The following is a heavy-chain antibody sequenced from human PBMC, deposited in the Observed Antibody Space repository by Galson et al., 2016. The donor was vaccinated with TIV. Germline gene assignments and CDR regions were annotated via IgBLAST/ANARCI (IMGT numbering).Heavy chain of an antibody. D-gene: IGHD3-22*01. V-gene: IGHV1-69*13. J-gene: IGHJ5*02. CDR2: IVPMFGTT. CDR3: AIGRGIYDSSGYFLFDH. Sequence: SVKVSCKASGVTFSYFAFSWVRQAPGQGLEWMGGIVPMFGTTNYAQKFQGRVTISADESTTTAYLELSSLRSEDTAVYYCAIGRGIYDSSGYFLFDHWGQGTLVTVSS. CDR1: GVTFSYFA.